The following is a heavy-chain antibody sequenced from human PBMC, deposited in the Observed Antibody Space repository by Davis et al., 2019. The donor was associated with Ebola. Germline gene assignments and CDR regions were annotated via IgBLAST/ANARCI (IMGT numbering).Heavy chain of an antibody. J-gene: IGHJ4*02. V-gene: IGHV4-39*01. Sequence: SETLSLTCTVSGGSISSSSYYWGWIRQPPGKGLEWIGSIYYSGSTYYNPSLKSRVTISVDTSKNQFSLKLSSVTAADTAVYYCARQPLYGDYDYWGQGTLVTVSS. CDR1: GGSISSSSYY. D-gene: IGHD4-17*01. CDR3: ARQPLYGDYDY. CDR2: IYYSGST.